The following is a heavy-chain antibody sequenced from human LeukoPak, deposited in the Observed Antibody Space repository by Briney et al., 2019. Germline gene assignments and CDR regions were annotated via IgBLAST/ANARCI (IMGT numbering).Heavy chain of an antibody. J-gene: IGHJ4*02. CDR2: IRQDGNEF. D-gene: IGHD2-21*01. CDR1: GFTFTNYW. V-gene: IGHV3-7*03. Sequence: HPGGSLRLSCAASGFTFTNYWMSWVRQVPGKGPEWVANIRQDGNEFYYVDSVKGRFTISRDTSRNTLYLQMQRLTPNDTAVYFCVKPGAYCGSNFCYYDSDYWGQGTLVTVSS. CDR3: VKPGAYCGSNFCYYDSDY.